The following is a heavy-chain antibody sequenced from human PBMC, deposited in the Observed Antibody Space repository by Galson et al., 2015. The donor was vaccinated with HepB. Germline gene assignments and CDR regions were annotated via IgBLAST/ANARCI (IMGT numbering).Heavy chain of an antibody. V-gene: IGHV2-70*11. CDR1: GFSLSTSGMC. D-gene: IGHD6-19*01. CDR3: ARIRAAVAGNPFDD. J-gene: IGHJ4*02. Sequence: PALVKPTQTLTLTCTFSGFSLSTSGMCVTWIRQPPGKALEWLARIDWDDDKYYSTSLKTRLTISKDTSKNQVVLTMTNMDPVDTATYYCARIRAAVAGNPFDDWGQGTLVTVSS. CDR2: IDWDDDK.